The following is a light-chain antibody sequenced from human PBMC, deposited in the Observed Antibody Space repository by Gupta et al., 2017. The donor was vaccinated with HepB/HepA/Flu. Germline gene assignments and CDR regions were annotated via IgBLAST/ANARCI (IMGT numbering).Light chain of an antibody. CDR2: RNN. CDR3: AAWDDSLSGVV. Sequence: QSVLTQPPSASGTPGQRVTIPCSGSSSNIGSNYVYWYQQLPGTAPKLLVYRNNQRPSGVPDRFSGSNSGTSASLAISGLRSEDEADYYCAAWDDSLSGVVFGGGTKLTVL. V-gene: IGLV1-47*01. J-gene: IGLJ2*01. CDR1: SSNIGSNY.